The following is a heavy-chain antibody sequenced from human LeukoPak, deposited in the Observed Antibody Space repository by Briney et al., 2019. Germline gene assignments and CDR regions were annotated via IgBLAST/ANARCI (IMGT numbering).Heavy chain of an antibody. CDR3: AKRLVGASQGVDY. J-gene: IGHJ4*02. Sequence: QPGGSLRLSCAASGFTFSSYAMSWIRQAPGKGLEWVATISRSGTNIYYADSVQGRFTISRDSSTNTLYLQMNNLRAEDTAVYYCAKRLVGASQGVDYWGQGTLVTVSS. CDR2: ISRSGTNI. D-gene: IGHD1-26*01. CDR1: GFTFSSYA. V-gene: IGHV3-23*01.